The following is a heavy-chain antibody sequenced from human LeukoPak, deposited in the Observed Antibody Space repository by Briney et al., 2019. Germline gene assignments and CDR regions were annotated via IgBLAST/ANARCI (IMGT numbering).Heavy chain of an antibody. J-gene: IGHJ4*02. D-gene: IGHD3-22*01. CDR3: ARKTDSGGQGDY. CDR1: GFTFSSYG. V-gene: IGHV3-23*01. CDR2: ISGSGGST. Sequence: GGSLRLSCAASGFTFSSYGMHWVRQAPGKGLEWVSAISGSGGSTYYADSVKGRFTISRDNSKNTLYLQMNSLRAEDTAVYYCARKTDSGGQGDYWGPGTLVTVSS.